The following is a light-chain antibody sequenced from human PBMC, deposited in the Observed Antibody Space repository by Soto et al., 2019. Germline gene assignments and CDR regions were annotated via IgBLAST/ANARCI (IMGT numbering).Light chain of an antibody. CDR1: QSVSSN. J-gene: IGKJ1*01. Sequence: EILMTQSGATLSVSPVERSTLSCRASQSVSSNLAWYQQKPGQAPRLLIYAASARATGIPARFSGSGSGTEFTLTISRLEPEDFAVYYCQQYGSSGTFGQGTKVDIK. V-gene: IGKV3-15*01. CDR3: QQYGSSGT. CDR2: AAS.